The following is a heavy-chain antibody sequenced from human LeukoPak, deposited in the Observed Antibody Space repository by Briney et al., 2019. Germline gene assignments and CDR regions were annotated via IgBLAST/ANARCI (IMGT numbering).Heavy chain of an antibody. CDR2: IYSGGST. CDR3: ARMFGSSGYYELYYFDY. Sequence: ETLSLTCTVSGGSISTYYWSWVRQAPGKGLEWVSVIYSGGSTYYADSVKGRFTISRDNSKNTLYLQMNSLRAEDTAVCYCARMFGSSGYYELYYFDYWGQGTLVTVSS. J-gene: IGHJ4*02. V-gene: IGHV3-53*01. D-gene: IGHD3-22*01. CDR1: GGSISTYY.